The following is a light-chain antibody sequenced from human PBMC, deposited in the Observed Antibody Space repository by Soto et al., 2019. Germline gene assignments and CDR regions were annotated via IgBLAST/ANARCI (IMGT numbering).Light chain of an antibody. Sequence: DVEMTQSPSTLPTSIGDRVTINCRASQNVSNWLAWYQQKPGKAPKLLIYKASRLESGVPSRFSASGSGTDXXLTINSLQSDDFATYFCQQYSKESTFGQGTKLEIK. V-gene: IGKV1-5*03. J-gene: IGKJ2*01. CDR3: QQYSKEST. CDR1: QNVSNW. CDR2: KAS.